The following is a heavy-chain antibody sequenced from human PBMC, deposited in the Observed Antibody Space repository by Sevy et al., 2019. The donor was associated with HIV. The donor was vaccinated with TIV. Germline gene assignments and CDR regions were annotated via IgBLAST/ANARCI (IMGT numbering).Heavy chain of an antibody. V-gene: IGHV3-11*01. CDR2: ISSSGTTI. CDR1: GFTFSDYY. Sequence: GGSLRLSCAASGFTFSDYYMTWIRQTPVKGLEWVSYISSSGTTIYYTDSVKGRFTISRDNAKNSLYLQMNSLTAEDTAVYYCALRWDIVPTLEFWGHGTLVTVSS. D-gene: IGHD5-12*01. CDR3: ALRWDIVPTLEF. J-gene: IGHJ4*01.